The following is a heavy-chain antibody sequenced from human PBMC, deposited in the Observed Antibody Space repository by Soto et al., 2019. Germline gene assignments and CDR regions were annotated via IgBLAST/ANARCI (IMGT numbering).Heavy chain of an antibody. Sequence: GGSLRLSCATSGFTFSPYWMHWVRQVPGKGLEWVSRINSDGSKTDYADFVKGRFTISRDNARNTLHLQMNSLTAEDTAVYFWGRDHPGSYYDGSYYHYGMDAWGQGTTVTVSS. D-gene: IGHD3-10*01. J-gene: IGHJ6*02. CDR3: GRDHPGSYYDGSYYHYGMDA. CDR2: INSDGSKT. CDR1: GFTFSPYW. V-gene: IGHV3-74*01.